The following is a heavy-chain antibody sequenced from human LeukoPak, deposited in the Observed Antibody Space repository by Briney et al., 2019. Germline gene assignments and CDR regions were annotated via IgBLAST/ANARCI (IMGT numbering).Heavy chain of an antibody. D-gene: IGHD3-3*01. CDR2: IYSGGST. Sequence: GGSLRLSCAASGFNFANHAMSWVRQTPGKGLEWVSVIYSGGSTYYADSVKGRFTISRDNSKNTLYLQMNSLRAEDTAVYYCAREVADFWSGYHFDYWGQGTLVTVSS. V-gene: IGHV3-53*01. CDR1: GFNFANHA. J-gene: IGHJ4*02. CDR3: AREVADFWSGYHFDY.